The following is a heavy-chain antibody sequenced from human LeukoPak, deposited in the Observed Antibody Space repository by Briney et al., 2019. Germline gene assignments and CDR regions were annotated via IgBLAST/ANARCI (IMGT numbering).Heavy chain of an antibody. CDR3: ARDSGYNAFDI. J-gene: IGHJ3*02. V-gene: IGHV3-21*01. CDR2: ISSTSGYI. CDR1: GFSFSSYT. D-gene: IGHD5-18*01. Sequence: GSLRLSCAPSGFSFSSYTIHWVRQAPGKGLEWVSSISSTSGYIHYADSVKGRFSISRDNAKNLVHLEMDILRADDTAVYYCARDSGYNAFDIWGQGTMVTVSS.